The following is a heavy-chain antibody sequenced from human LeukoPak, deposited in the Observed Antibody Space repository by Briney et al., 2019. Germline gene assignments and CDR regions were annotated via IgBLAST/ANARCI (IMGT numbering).Heavy chain of an antibody. CDR2: ISGGSGYT. CDR3: ARARAITGTTSFDY. D-gene: IGHD1-7*01. V-gene: IGHV3-11*05. J-gene: IGHJ4*02. CDR1: GFTFSDYY. Sequence: TAGGSLILSCAASGFTFSDYYMTWIRQAPGKGLEWVSYISGGSGYTNYADSVKGRFTISRDNAKNSLYLQMNSLRAEDTAVYYCARARAITGTTSFDYWGQGTLVTVSS.